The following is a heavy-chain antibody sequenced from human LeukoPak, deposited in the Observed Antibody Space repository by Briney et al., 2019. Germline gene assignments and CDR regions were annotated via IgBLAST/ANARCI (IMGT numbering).Heavy chain of an antibody. Sequence: PGGSLRLSCAASGFTFSSYGMSWVRQAPGKGLEWVSAISGSGGSTYYADSVKGRFTISRDNSKNTLYLQMNSLRAEDTAVYYCAKDPNPMATMDSPLDYWGQGTLVTVSS. J-gene: IGHJ4*02. CDR3: AKDPNPMATMDSPLDY. CDR1: GFTFSSYG. D-gene: IGHD5-24*01. V-gene: IGHV3-23*01. CDR2: ISGSGGST.